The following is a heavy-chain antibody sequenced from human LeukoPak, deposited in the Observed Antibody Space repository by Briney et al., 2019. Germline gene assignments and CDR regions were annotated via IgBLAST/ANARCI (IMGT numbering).Heavy chain of an antibody. CDR3: ARGYCSGGSCYSYRFALDY. Sequence: SETLSLTCAVYGGSFSGYYWSWIRQPPGKGLEWIGEINHSGSTNYNPSLKSRVTISVDTSKNQFSLKLSSVTAADTAVYYCARGYCSGGSCYSYRFALDYWGQGTLVTVSS. CDR1: GGSFSGYY. D-gene: IGHD2-15*01. J-gene: IGHJ4*02. V-gene: IGHV4-34*01. CDR2: INHSGST.